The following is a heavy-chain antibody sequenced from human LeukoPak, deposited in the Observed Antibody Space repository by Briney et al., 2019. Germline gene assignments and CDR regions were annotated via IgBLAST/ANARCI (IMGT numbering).Heavy chain of an antibody. D-gene: IGHD4-17*01. Sequence: GGSVRLSCAASGFTFSGYSMNWVRQAPGKGPEWVSSISSSSSYIYYADSVKGRFTISRDNVKNSLYLQMNSLRAEDTAVYYCAKKGAVTTTYYFDYWGQGTLVTVSS. CDR2: ISSSSSYI. CDR1: GFTFSGYS. V-gene: IGHV3-21*04. CDR3: AKKGAVTTTYYFDY. J-gene: IGHJ4*02.